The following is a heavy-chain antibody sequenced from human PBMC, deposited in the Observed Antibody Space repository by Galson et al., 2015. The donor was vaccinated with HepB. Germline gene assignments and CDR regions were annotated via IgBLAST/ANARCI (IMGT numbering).Heavy chain of an antibody. J-gene: IGHJ6*02. CDR3: ASPGVELRDYYYGMDV. CDR2: INPNSGGT. CDR1: GYTFTGYY. D-gene: IGHD1-7*01. V-gene: IGHV1-2*02. Sequence: SVKVSCKASGYTFTGYYMHWVRQAPGQGLEWMGWINPNSGGTNYAQKFQGRVTMTRDTSISTAYMELSRLRSDDTAVYYCASPGVELRDYYYGMDVWGQGTTVTVSS.